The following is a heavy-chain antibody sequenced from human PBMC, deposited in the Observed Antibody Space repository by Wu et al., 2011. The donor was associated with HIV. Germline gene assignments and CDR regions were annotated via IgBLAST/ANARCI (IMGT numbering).Heavy chain of an antibody. V-gene: IGHV1-18*01. CDR1: GYTFSAYG. CDR3: ARDHIVVVPAAPKPYYYYYMDV. D-gene: IGHD2-2*01. Sequence: QVQLVQSGAEVKKPGASVRVSCQASGYTFSAYGVNWVRQAPGQELEWMGWISAYNGRTDYAQKLQGRVTMTTDTSTRTAHMELRSLRSDDTAFYYCARDHIVVVPAAPKPYYYYYMDVWGKGTTVTVSS. J-gene: IGHJ6*03. CDR2: ISAYNGRT.